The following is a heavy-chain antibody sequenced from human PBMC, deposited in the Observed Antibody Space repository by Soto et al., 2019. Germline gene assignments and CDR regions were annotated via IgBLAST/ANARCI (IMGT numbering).Heavy chain of an antibody. CDR2: IYHSGGT. Sequence: QLQLQESGSGLVKPSQTLSLTCAVSGGSISSGGYSWSWIRQPPGKGLEWIGYIYHSGGTYYNPPPXSXXTISVDRAKNQFSLKLSSVTAADTAVYYCARVPSPWGQGTLVTVSS. CDR3: ARVPSP. CDR1: GGSISSGGYS. V-gene: IGHV4-30-2*01. J-gene: IGHJ5*02.